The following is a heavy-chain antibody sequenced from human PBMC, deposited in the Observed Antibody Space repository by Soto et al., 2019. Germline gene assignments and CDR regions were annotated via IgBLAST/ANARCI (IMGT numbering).Heavy chain of an antibody. CDR2: IGSAGDK. CDR3: ARASAGLDY. J-gene: IGHJ4*02. D-gene: IGHD1-1*01. V-gene: IGHV3-13*01. CDR1: GFTFSGHD. Sequence: EVQMVESGGGLVQPGGSLRLSCAASGFTFSGHDMHWVRQATGKGLEWVSGIGSAGDKYYPGSVKGRFTVSRENAKNSLYLQMNSLRVEDTAVYYCARASAGLDYWGQGALVTVSS.